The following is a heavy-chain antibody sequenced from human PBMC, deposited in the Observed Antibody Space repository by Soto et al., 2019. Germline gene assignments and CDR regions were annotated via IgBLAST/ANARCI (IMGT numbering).Heavy chain of an antibody. CDR3: ARGIRNYYGVDV. CDR2: IKGDGSSA. V-gene: IGHV3-74*01. CDR1: GFTFSSYW. Sequence: GSLRLSCAASGFTFSSYWLRWVRQAPGKGLVWVSRIKGDGSSASYADSVKDRFTISRDNAKNTLYLQMNSLGAEDTAVYWCARGIRNYYGVDVWGQGTMVTVSS. J-gene: IGHJ6*02.